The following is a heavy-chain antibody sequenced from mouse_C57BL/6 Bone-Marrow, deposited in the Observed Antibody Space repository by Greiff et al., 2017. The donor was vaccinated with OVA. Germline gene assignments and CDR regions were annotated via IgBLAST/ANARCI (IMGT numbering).Heavy chain of an antibody. J-gene: IGHJ4*01. CDR3: ARSGGSRENAMDY. Sequence: VQLQQSGPVLVKPGASVKMSCKASGYTFTDYYMNWVKQSHGKSLEWIGVINPYNGGTSYNQKFKGQAPLTVDKSSSTAYMELNSLTSEDSAVYYGARSGGSRENAMDYWGQGTSVTVSS. CDR2: INPYNGGT. V-gene: IGHV1-19*01. D-gene: IGHD1-1*01. CDR1: GYTFTDYY.